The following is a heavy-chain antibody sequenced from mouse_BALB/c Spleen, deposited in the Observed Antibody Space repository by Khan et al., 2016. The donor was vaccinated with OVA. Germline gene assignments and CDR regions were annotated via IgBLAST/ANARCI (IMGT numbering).Heavy chain of an antibody. Sequence: QIQLVQSGPELKKPGETVKISCKASGYTFTNYGMNWVKQAPGQGLKWMGWINTYTGEPTYTDDFKGRFAFSLETSASTAYLQINNLKNEDMATYYCARGDSDWYFDVWGAGTTVTVSS. V-gene: IGHV9-1*02. CDR3: ARGDSDWYFDV. D-gene: IGHD3-3*01. CDR2: INTYTGEP. J-gene: IGHJ1*01. CDR1: GYTFTNYG.